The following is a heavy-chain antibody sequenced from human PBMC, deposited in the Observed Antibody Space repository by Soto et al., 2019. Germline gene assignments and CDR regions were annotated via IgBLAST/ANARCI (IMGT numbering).Heavy chain of an antibody. CDR2: ISGSGFKK. J-gene: IGHJ5*02. D-gene: IGHD1-26*01. CDR1: GFIFENFG. V-gene: IGHV3-23*01. Sequence: EVVLLEPGGGLEQPGGSLRLSCAASGFIFENFGMSWVRQAPGKGLEWISSISGSGFKKYYADSVKGRFTISRDNSKSTVYLELNNLSAEDTAVYHCAKNQGVELVPLATVDWFDPWGQGSVVTVSS. CDR3: AKNQGVELVPLATVDWFDP.